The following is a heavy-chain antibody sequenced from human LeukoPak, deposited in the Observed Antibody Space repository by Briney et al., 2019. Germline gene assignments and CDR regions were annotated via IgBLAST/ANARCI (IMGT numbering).Heavy chain of an antibody. J-gene: IGHJ1*01. Sequence: ASVKVSCKASGYTFTGYYMHWVRQAPGQGLEWMGRINPNSGGTNYAQKFQGRVTMTRDTSISTAYMELSRLRSDDTPVYYCAREGYCSGGSCSQHWGQGTLFTVSS. CDR3: AREGYCSGGSCSQH. CDR2: INPNSGGT. CDR1: GYTFTGYY. D-gene: IGHD2-15*01. V-gene: IGHV1-2*06.